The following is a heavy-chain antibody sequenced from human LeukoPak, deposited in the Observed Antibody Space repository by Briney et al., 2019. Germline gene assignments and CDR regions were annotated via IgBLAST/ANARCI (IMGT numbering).Heavy chain of an antibody. D-gene: IGHD3-22*01. CDR1: GFTFSSYG. CDR3: AKHTSDSSGFLYYLDQ. J-gene: IGHJ4*02. Sequence: GGSLRLSCAASGFTFSSYGMHWVRQAPGKGLEWVAVIWYDGSNKYFADSVKGRFTISRDNSKNTLYLQMNSLRVEDTAVYYCAKHTSDSSGFLYYLDQWGQGTLVTVSS. V-gene: IGHV3-33*06. CDR2: IWYDGSNK.